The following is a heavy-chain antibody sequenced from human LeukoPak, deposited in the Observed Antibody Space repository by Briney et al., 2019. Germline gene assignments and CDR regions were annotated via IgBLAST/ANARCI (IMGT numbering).Heavy chain of an antibody. CDR1: GYSIKMAYY. CDR2: IYDKGST. D-gene: IGHD3-9*01. J-gene: IGHJ4*02. CDR3: ARAVRYFGWSGHYYFDY. Sequence: SETLSLTCTVSGYSIKMAYYWGWIRPSPGKGLEWIGNIYDKGSTYYKPSLKRRLTLSLDTSKNQFSLKMSSVSAADTAVYYCARAVRYFGWSGHYYFDYWGQGTLVTVSS. V-gene: IGHV4-38-2*02.